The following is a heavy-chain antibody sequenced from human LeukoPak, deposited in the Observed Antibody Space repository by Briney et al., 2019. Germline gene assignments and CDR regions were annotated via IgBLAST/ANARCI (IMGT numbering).Heavy chain of an antibody. CDR3: ARSSDSSGHRAFDI. V-gene: IGHV3-72*01. D-gene: IGHD3-22*01. J-gene: IGHJ3*02. CDR2: TRNRANSYTT. CDR1: GLTFSDHY. Sequence: PGGSLRLSCTASGLTFSDHYIDWVRRARGKGLEGVGRTRNRANSYTTEYAASVRGRFTISRDDSKNSLYLQMNSLKTEDTAVYYCARSSDSSGHRAFDIWGQRTMVTVSS.